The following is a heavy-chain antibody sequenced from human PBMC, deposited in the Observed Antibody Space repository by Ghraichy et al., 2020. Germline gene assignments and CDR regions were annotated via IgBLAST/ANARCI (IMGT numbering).Heavy chain of an antibody. CDR2: INHSGST. V-gene: IGHV4-34*01. D-gene: IGHD6-13*01. Sequence: SETLSLTCAVYGGSFSGYYWSWIRQPPGKGLEWIGEINHSGSTNYNPSLKSRVTISVDTSKNQFSLKLSSVTAADTAVYYCASPSSSWRYYYYGMDVWGQGTTVTVSS. CDR1: GGSFSGYY. J-gene: IGHJ6*02. CDR3: ASPSSSWRYYYYGMDV.